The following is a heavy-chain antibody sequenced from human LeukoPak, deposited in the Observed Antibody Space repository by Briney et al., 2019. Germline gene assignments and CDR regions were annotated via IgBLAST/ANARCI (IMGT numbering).Heavy chain of an antibody. V-gene: IGHV3-7*01. CDR2: IKQDGSEK. CDR3: ARVKSSGYYRFDY. Sequence: GSLLLSCAASGFTFSSYWMSWVRPAPGKGLEWVANIKQDGSEKYYVDSVKGRFTISRDNAKNSLYLQMNSLRAEDTAVYYCARVKSSGYYRFDYWGQGTLVTVSS. D-gene: IGHD3-22*01. CDR1: GFTFSSYW. J-gene: IGHJ4*02.